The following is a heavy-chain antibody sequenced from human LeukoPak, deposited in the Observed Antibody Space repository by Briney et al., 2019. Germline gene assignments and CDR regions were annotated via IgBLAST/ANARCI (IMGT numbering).Heavy chain of an antibody. J-gene: IGHJ5*01. CDR1: GFTFNNAW. Sequence: GGSLRLSCAASGFTFNNAWMSWVRQAPGKGLEWVANIKQDGGEIYYVDSVKGRFTISRDNAKNSVYLHMNSLRAEDTAVYYCARDKVVGPTKFDSWGQGTLVTVSS. V-gene: IGHV3-7*01. CDR3: ARDKVVGPTKFDS. D-gene: IGHD1-26*01. CDR2: IKQDGGEI.